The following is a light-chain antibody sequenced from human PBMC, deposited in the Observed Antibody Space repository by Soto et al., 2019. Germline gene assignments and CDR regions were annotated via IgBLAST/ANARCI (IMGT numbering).Light chain of an antibody. J-gene: IGKJ4*01. Sequence: EMVLTQSPATLSLSPGERATLSCRTSQSVSSYLAWYQQKPGQAPRLLIYDASNRATGIPARFSGSGSGTDFTLTISSLEPEDFALYYSQQRSNWPPLTFGGGTKVEIK. V-gene: IGKV3-11*01. CDR1: QSVSSY. CDR2: DAS. CDR3: QQRSNWPPLT.